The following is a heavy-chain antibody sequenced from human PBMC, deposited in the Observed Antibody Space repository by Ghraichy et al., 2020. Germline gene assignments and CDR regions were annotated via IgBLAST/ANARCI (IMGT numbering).Heavy chain of an antibody. J-gene: IGHJ4*02. CDR1: GFTFSSYS. D-gene: IGHD3-22*01. Sequence: GGSLRLSCAASGFTFSSYSMNWVRQAPGKGLEWVSYISSSSTIYYANSVKGRFTISRDNAKNSLYLQMNSLRAEDTAVYYCARDFMTVSSLAYYYDSSDACFDYWGQGTLVTVSS. V-gene: IGHV3-48*01. CDR3: ARDFMTVSSLAYYYDSSDACFDY. CDR2: ISSSSTI.